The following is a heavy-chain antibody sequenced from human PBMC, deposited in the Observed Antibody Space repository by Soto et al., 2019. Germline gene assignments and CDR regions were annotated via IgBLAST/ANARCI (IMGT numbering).Heavy chain of an antibody. D-gene: IGHD3-16*01. J-gene: IGHJ6*02. CDR2: ISYDGNYI. V-gene: IGHV3-30*18. CDR1: GFDFSSYA. Sequence: LRLSCEASGFDFSSYAMHWVRQAPGKGLEWVGVISYDGNYIYYADSVKGRFTISRDNSKNTLYVQVNSLRPEDTAVYYCAKGILSATIGPYAMDVWGQGTTVTVSS. CDR3: AKGILSATIGPYAMDV.